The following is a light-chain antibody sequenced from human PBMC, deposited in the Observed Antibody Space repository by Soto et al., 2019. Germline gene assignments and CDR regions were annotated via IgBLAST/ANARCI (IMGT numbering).Light chain of an antibody. V-gene: IGKV3-20*01. CDR1: QTVSTTY. J-gene: IGKJ1*01. CDR3: QQYGSLPTA. CDR2: GAF. Sequence: GERATLSCRASQTVSTTYLAWYQHKPGQAPRLLIFGAFSRATGIPDRFIGSGSGTDFTLTISRLESEDFAVYYCQQYGSLPTAFGQGTKV.